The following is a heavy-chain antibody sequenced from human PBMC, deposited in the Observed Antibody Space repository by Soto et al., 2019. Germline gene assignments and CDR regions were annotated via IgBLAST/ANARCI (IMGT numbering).Heavy chain of an antibody. CDR2: ISGSGGST. D-gene: IGHD3-10*01. J-gene: IGHJ4*02. V-gene: IGHV3-23*01. Sequence: GGSLRLSCAASAFTFSSYAMSWVRQAPGKGLEWVSAISGSGGSTYYADSVKGRFTISRDNSKNTLYLQMNSLRAEDTAVYYCAKGRTTSGSPPRIFDYWGQATLVTVSS. CDR3: AKGRTTSGSPPRIFDY. CDR1: AFTFSSYA.